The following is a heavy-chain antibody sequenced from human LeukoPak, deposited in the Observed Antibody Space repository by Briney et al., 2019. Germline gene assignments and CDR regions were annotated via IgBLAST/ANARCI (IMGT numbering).Heavy chain of an antibody. V-gene: IGHV4-61*08. J-gene: IGHJ4*02. CDR1: GGSISSGDYY. Sequence: SETLSLTCTVSGGSISSGDYYWSWIRQPPGKGLEWIGYIYYSGSTNYNPSLKSRVTISVDTSKKQFSLRMTSVTAADTAVYYCARDRAAVGIFDYWGQGTLVIVSS. D-gene: IGHD6-13*01. CDR3: ARDRAAVGIFDY. CDR2: IYYSGST.